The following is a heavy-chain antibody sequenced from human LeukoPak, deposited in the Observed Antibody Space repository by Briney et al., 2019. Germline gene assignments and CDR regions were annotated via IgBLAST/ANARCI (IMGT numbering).Heavy chain of an antibody. V-gene: IGHV1-18*01. J-gene: IGHJ4*02. D-gene: IGHD5-24*01. CDR2: ISAYNGNT. Sequence: GASVKVSCKASVYTFTSYGISWVRQAPGQGLEWMGWISAYNGNTNYAQKLQGRVTMTTDTSTSTAYMELRSLRSDDTAVYYCALQSPFHPQPQANDYWGQGTLVTVSS. CDR1: VYTFTSYG. CDR3: ALQSPFHPQPQANDY.